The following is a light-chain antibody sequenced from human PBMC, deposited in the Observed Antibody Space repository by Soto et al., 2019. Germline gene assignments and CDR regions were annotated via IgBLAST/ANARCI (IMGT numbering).Light chain of an antibody. CDR3: QQYNEWPIT. CDR2: RAS. V-gene: IGKV3-15*01. Sequence: EIVLTQSPGTLSLSPGERATLSCRASQSVSSSYLAWYQQKPGQAPRLLIYRASTRASGISGRFSGSGSGTEFTLTITSLQSEDFGVYYCQQYNEWPITFGQGHDWRL. CDR1: QSVSSSY. J-gene: IGKJ5*01.